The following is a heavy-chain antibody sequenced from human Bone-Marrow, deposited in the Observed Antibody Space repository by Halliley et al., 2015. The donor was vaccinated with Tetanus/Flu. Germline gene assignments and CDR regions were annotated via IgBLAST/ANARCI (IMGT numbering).Heavy chain of an antibody. J-gene: IGHJ6*02. CDR2: SRGST. D-gene: IGHD5-12*01. CDR3: ARFLRGYDGYDYVYYYAMEV. V-gene: IGHV3-53*04. Sequence: SRGSTYYPDSGKGRFPIPRHKSKNPRYLQMNSLSLEDTAVYYCARFLRGYDGYDYVYYYAMEVWGQGTTVPVSS.